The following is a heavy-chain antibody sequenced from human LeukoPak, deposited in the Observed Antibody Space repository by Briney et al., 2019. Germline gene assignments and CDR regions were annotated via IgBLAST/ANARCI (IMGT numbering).Heavy chain of an antibody. J-gene: IGHJ3*02. V-gene: IGHV3-23*01. CDR3: ARAKLEPAGTGAFDI. Sequence: GGSLRLSCTTSGFTFKNYAMTWVRQAPGKGLEWVSAIYPHGDPHYADSVKGRFTISRDNPKNSLYMQMETLRAEDTALYYCARAKLEPAGTGAFDIWGPGTVVTVSS. D-gene: IGHD6-19*01. CDR1: GFTFKNYA. CDR2: IYPHGDP.